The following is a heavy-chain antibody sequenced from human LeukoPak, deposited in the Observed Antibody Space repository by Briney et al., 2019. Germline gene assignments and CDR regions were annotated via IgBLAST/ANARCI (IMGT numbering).Heavy chain of an antibody. V-gene: IGHV1-24*01. CDR2: LDQNHGSA. CDR1: GYTLPERS. Sequence: GSSVKVSCKVSGYTLPERSMHWVRQAPGKGREWMEGLDQNHGSASYAQKFQGSVTMTTDTSTSTAYMELSSLRSDDTAVYYCARYWNPSGAVAVDYWGQGTLVTVSS. CDR3: ARYWNPSGAVAVDY. J-gene: IGHJ4*02. D-gene: IGHD6-19*01.